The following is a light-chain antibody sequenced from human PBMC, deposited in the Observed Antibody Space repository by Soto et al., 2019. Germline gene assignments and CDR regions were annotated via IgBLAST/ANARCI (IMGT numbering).Light chain of an antibody. Sequence: DIVMTQSPDSLAVSLGERATINCKSSQSVLYNSNNKNYLAWYQQKPGQPPKLLIYWASTRESGVPDRFSGSGSGTDFTLPISSLQAEDVAVYYCQQYYSTPQTFGQGTKVEIK. V-gene: IGKV4-1*01. CDR1: QSVLYNSNNKNY. J-gene: IGKJ1*01. CDR2: WAS. CDR3: QQYYSTPQT.